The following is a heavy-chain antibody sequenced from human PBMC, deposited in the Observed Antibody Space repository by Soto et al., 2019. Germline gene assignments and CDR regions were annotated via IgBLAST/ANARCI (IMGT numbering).Heavy chain of an antibody. CDR1: GLTFGDYA. CDR2: ISWNSGSV. D-gene: IGHD3-3*01. CDR3: VKDGLLPIFGLVYDGVNI. Sequence: EVLLVESGGGLVQPGTSLRLSCAGSGLTFGDYAMHWVRQAPGKGLEWVSGISWNSGSVDYADSVKGRFTISRDNAKNSLHLQMNSLRAEDTAMYFCVKDGLLPIFGLVYDGVNIWGQGTMVTVSS. J-gene: IGHJ3*02. V-gene: IGHV3-9*01.